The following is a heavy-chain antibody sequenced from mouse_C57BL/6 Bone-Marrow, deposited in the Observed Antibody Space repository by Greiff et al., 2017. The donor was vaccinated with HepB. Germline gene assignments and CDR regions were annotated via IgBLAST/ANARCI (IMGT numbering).Heavy chain of an antibody. CDR3: ARSYGSSPYWYFDV. V-gene: IGHV1-76*01. CDR2: IYPGSGNT. J-gene: IGHJ1*03. D-gene: IGHD1-1*01. CDR1: GYTFTDYY. Sequence: VQLQQSGAELVRPGASVKLSCKASGYTFTDYYINWVKQRPGQGLEWIARIYPGSGNTYYNEKFKGKATLTAEKSSSTAYMQLSSLTSEDSAVYFCARSYGSSPYWYFDVWGKGTTVTVSS.